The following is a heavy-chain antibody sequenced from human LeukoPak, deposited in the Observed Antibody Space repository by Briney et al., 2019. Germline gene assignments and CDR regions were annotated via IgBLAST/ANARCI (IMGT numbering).Heavy chain of an antibody. D-gene: IGHD6-19*01. CDR2: MYYSGST. J-gene: IGHJ4*02. CDR3: ASRVAVAIDY. V-gene: IGHV4-39*01. CDR1: GGSISSTSYY. Sequence: SETLSLTCTVSGGSISSTSYYWGWIRQPPGKGLEWIGSMYYSGSTYYNTSLKSRVTISVDTSKNQFSLKLSSVTAADTAVYYCASRVAVAIDYWGQGTLVTVSS.